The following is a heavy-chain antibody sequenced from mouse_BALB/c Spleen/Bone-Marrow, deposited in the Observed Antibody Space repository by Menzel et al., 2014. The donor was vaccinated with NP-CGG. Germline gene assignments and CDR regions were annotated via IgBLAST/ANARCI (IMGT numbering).Heavy chain of an antibody. V-gene: IGHV1-63*02. D-gene: IGHD4-1*01. CDR1: GYTFTNYW. J-gene: IGHJ2*01. Sequence: VQLQESGAELVRPGTSVKISCKASGYTFTNYWLGWVKQRPGHGLEWIGDIYPGGGYTNYNEKFKGKATLTADTSSSTAYPQLSSLTSEDSAVYFCARRGTGVDYWGQGTPLTVSS. CDR3: ARRGTGVDY. CDR2: IYPGGGYT.